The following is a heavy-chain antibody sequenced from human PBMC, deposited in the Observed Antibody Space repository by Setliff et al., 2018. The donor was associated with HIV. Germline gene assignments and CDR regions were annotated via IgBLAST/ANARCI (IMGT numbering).Heavy chain of an antibody. D-gene: IGHD4-17*01. CDR3: ARVQMAYAAFDV. CDR1: GGSISSSCYY. Sequence: PSETLSLTCTVSGGSISSSCYYWGWIRQPPGKGLEWIGSVYYSGSTYYNPSLKSRVTISVDTSKNQFSLKLSSVTAADTAVYYCARVQMAYAAFDVWGQGTMVTVSS. J-gene: IGHJ3*01. CDR2: VYYSGST. V-gene: IGHV4-39*01.